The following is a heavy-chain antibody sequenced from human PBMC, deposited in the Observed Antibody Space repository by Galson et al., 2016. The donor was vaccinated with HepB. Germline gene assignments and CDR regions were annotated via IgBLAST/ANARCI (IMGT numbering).Heavy chain of an antibody. D-gene: IGHD4-11*01. CDR2: ISPDGGTT. Sequence: SRSLSCEASGFTFDNHWMHWVRQAPGKGLVWVSRISPDGGTTNYADSGWGRFTISRDNAKNTLYLQMSSLKAEDTAVYYCTRSKDYHPDFWGQGTLVTVSS. J-gene: IGHJ4*02. V-gene: IGHV3-74*01. CDR3: TRSKDYHPDF. CDR1: GFTFDNHW.